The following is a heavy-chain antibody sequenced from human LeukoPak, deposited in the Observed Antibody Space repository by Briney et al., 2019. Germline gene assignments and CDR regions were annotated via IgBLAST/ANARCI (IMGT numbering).Heavy chain of an antibody. V-gene: IGHV3-21*01. CDR2: ISVRSNYI. CDR1: GYTFSSYS. D-gene: IGHD3-22*01. J-gene: IGHJ4*02. Sequence: PGGSLRLSCAASGYTFSSYSINWVRQAPGKGLELVSSISVRSNYIYYADSVRGRFSISRDDARGSLYLQMNSLRAEDTAVYYCVRLRRNSDTSGFYYYYDYWGQGTLVTVSS. CDR3: VRLRRNSDTSGFYYYYDY.